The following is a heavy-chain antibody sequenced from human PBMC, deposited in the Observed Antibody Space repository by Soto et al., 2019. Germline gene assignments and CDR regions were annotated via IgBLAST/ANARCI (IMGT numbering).Heavy chain of an antibody. V-gene: IGHV1-69*01. Sequence: QVQLVQSGAEVKKPGSSVKVSCKASGGTFSSYAISWVRQAPGQGLEWMGGIIPIFGTANYAQKFQGRVTISADESTSTAYMELSSLGSEDTAVYYCARDLGYCSSTSCSRVGGMDVWGQGTTVTVSS. CDR2: IIPIFGTA. CDR1: GGTFSSYA. J-gene: IGHJ6*02. CDR3: ARDLGYCSSTSCSRVGGMDV. D-gene: IGHD2-2*01.